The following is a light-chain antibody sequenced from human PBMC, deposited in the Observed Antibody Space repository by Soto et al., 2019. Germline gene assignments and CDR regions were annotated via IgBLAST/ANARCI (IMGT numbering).Light chain of an antibody. Sequence: IQLTQSPSSLSASVGDRVTITCRASQDINTYLAWYQLQPGKAPKLLVYAASTLQSGVPLRFSGGGSGTDFTLTTSSLQPEDLAVYYCQQLKRYPLTFGGGTKVEI. V-gene: IGKV1-9*01. CDR2: AAS. CDR3: QQLKRYPLT. J-gene: IGKJ4*01. CDR1: QDINTY.